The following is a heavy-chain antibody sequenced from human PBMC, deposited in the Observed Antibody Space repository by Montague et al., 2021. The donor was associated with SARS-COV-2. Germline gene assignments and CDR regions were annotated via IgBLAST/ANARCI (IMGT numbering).Heavy chain of an antibody. V-gene: IGHV4-4*07. Sequence: SETLSLTCTVSGASISTGIYYWSWIPPPAGKGLEWIGRFRTTGHTDYTISLQSRVFMSVDTSTNQLSLSLISVTAADTAVYYCAGFGGGIFEFDLWGRGTLVTVSS. D-gene: IGHD3-10*01. CDR3: AGFGGGIFEFDL. CDR1: GASISTGIYY. CDR2: FRTTGHT. J-gene: IGHJ4*02.